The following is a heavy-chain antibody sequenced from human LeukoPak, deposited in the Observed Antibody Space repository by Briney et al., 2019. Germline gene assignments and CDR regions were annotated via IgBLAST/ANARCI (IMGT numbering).Heavy chain of an antibody. J-gene: IGHJ4*02. CDR2: ISGSGGST. V-gene: IGHV3-23*01. CDR3: AKFPPDIVVVPAAFDY. D-gene: IGHD2-2*01. CDR1: GFTFSSYA. Sequence: PGGSLRLSCAASGFTFSSYAMSWARQAPGKGLEWVSAISGSGGSTYYADSVKGRFTISRDNSKNTLYLQMNSLRAEDTAVYYCAKFPPDIVVVPAAFDYWGQGTLVTVSS.